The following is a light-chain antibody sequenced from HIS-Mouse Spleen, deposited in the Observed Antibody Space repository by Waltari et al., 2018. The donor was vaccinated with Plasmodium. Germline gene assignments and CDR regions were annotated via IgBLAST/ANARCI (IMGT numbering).Light chain of an antibody. Sequence: QSALTQPASVSGSPGQSITISCTGTSSYVGRYNLVSWYQQHPGKAPKLMLYEDSKRPSGVSIRFSGSKSGNTASLTISGLQAEDEADYYCCSYAGSSTWVFGGGTKLTVL. CDR3: CSYAGSSTWV. J-gene: IGLJ3*02. V-gene: IGLV2-23*01. CDR1: SSYVGRYNL. CDR2: EDS.